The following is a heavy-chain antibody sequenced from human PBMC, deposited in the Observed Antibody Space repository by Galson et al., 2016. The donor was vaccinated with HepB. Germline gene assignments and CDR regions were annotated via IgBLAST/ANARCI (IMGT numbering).Heavy chain of an antibody. CDR2: IYGDGDK. V-gene: IGHV2-5*02. J-gene: IGHJ4*02. Sequence: PALVKPTQTLTLTCTFSGFSLNTGVVGVGWLRQPPGKALEWLAHIYGDGDKRFTPSLKARLTLATDTSKNQVVLTLTNMDPADTATYFCAHTPRSPTFDFWGQGTLVTVSS. D-gene: IGHD6-19*01. CDR1: GFSLNTGVVG. CDR3: AHTPRSPTFDF.